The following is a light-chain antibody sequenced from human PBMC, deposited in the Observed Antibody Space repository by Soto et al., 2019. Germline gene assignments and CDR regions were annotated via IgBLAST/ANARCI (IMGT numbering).Light chain of an antibody. CDR2: ATS. CDR1: QSVDSNY. Sequence: EVVLTQSPGTLSLSPGERATLSCRASQSVDSNYLAWYQQKPGQAPRLLIDATSSSATGIPYRFSGSGSGKELTLTISRLEALDFAVYYCQQYGGSFIAFGRGTRLEIK. J-gene: IGKJ5*01. V-gene: IGKV3-20*01. CDR3: QQYGGSFIA.